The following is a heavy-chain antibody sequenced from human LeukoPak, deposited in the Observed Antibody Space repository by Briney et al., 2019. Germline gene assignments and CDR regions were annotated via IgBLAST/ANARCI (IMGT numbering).Heavy chain of an antibody. CDR2: ISYDGSNK. Sequence: PGGSLRLSCAASGFTFSSYAMHWVRQAPGKGLEWVAVISYDGSNKYYADSVKGRFTISRDNSKNTLYLQMNSLRAEDTAVYYCARGLIVGAPGGLRGGAFDIWGQGTMVTVSS. J-gene: IGHJ3*02. D-gene: IGHD1-26*01. V-gene: IGHV3-30-3*01. CDR3: ARGLIVGAPGGLRGGAFDI. CDR1: GFTFSSYA.